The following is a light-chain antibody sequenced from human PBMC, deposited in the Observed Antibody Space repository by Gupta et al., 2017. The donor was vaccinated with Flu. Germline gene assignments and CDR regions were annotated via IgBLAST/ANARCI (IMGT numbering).Light chain of an antibody. CDR3: CSYAVSSPHVV. CDR1: SSDVGSYNL. Sequence: QSALTQPASVSGSPGQSITISCTGTSSDVGSYNLVSWYQQHPGKAPKLMIYEGSKRASVVSNRFSGSKSGNTASLTISGLQAEDEADYYCCSYAVSSPHVVFGGGTKLTVL. J-gene: IGLJ2*01. CDR2: EGS. V-gene: IGLV2-23*01.